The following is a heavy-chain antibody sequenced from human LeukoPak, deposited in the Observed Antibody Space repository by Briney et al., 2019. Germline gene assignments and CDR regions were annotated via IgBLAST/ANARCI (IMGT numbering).Heavy chain of an antibody. CDR1: GCSISSYY. CDR3: ARTYDDFWSPPNYYMDV. J-gene: IGHJ6*03. D-gene: IGHD3-3*01. CDR2: IYYSGST. Sequence: SETLSLTCTVSGCSISSYYWSWIRQPPGKGLEWIGYIYYSGSTNYNPSLKSRVTISVDTSKNQFSLKLSSVTAADTAVYYCARTYDDFWSPPNYYMDVWGKGTTVTVSS. V-gene: IGHV4-59*08.